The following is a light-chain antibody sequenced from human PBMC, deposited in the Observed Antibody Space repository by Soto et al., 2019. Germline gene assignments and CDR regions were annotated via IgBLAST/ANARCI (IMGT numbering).Light chain of an antibody. CDR2: EGS. J-gene: IGLJ3*02. CDR1: SSDVGSYNL. Sequence: QSVLTQPASVSGSPGQSITISCTRTSSDVGSYNLVSWYQQHPGKAPKLMIYEGSKRPPGVTNRFSGSKSGNTASLTISGLQAEDEAAYYCCSYAGSSTWVFGGGTQLTVL. V-gene: IGLV2-23*01. CDR3: CSYAGSSTWV.